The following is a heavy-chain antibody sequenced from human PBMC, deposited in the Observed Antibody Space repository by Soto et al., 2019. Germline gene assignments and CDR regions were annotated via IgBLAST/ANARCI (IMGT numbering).Heavy chain of an antibody. CDR3: GLPGAPGHLDY. CDR1: GYSFSEMS. Sequence: ASVKVSCKVSGYSFSEMSVHWVRQTPEKGLEWMGSFDGEDGQTMYAQKFQGRVTMTEDTSADTAYMELSSLRSDDTAVYYCGLPGAPGHLDYWGQGSRVTVSS. CDR2: FDGEDGQT. V-gene: IGHV1-24*01. D-gene: IGHD2-15*01. J-gene: IGHJ4*02.